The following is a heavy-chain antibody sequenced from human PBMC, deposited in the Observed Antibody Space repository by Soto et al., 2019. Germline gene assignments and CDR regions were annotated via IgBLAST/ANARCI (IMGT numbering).Heavy chain of an antibody. CDR1: GYTFTSYG. V-gene: IGHV1-18*01. D-gene: IGHD3-10*01. Sequence: ASVKVSCKASGYTFTSYGISWVRQAPGQGLEWMGWISAYNGNTNYAQKLQGRVTMTTDTSTSTAYMELRSLRSDDTAVYYCARGKDGSGSYSPHFDYWGQGTLGTVSS. J-gene: IGHJ4*02. CDR2: ISAYNGNT. CDR3: ARGKDGSGSYSPHFDY.